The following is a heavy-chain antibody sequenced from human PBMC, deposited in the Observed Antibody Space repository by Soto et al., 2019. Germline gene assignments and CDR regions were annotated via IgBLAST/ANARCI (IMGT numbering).Heavy chain of an antibody. CDR1: GYTFSNYG. D-gene: IGHD1-26*01. Sequence: QVQLVQSGAEVKKPGASVKVSCRASGYTFSNYGITWVRQAPGQGLEWMGWISGYNVNTHYAQKFQDRVIMTTDTSTSTAYMELRSLRSDDTAVYFCALERRWEPLPYWGQGTLVIVSS. CDR3: ALERRWEPLPY. V-gene: IGHV1-18*01. CDR2: ISGYNVNT. J-gene: IGHJ4*02.